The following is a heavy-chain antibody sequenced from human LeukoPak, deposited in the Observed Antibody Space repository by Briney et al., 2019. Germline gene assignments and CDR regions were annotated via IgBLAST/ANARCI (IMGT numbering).Heavy chain of an antibody. D-gene: IGHD4-17*01. CDR2: MGGSGTTT. CDR3: VRDVDDYDHHRGDS. J-gene: IGHJ4*02. CDR1: GFTFSDYY. Sequence: GGSLRLSCAASGFTFSDYYMTWIRQAPGKGLEWISYMGGSGTTTYYADSVKGRFTISRDNAKNSLYLQMNSLRAEDTAVYYCVRDVDDYDHHRGDSWGQGTLVTVSS. V-gene: IGHV3-11*01.